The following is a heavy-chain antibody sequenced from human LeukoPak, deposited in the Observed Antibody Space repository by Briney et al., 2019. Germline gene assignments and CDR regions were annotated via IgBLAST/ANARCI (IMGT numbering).Heavy chain of an antibody. CDR3: ARYLRKLYGRGGDYYFYMDV. D-gene: IGHD4-17*01. CDR2: INWNGSGA. V-gene: IGHV3-20*04. Sequence: ETLSLTCSVSGYSISSDYYWGWIRQPPGKGLEWVSGINWNGSGAGYADSVKGRFTISRDNAKNSLYLQMNSLKAEDTALFYCARYLRKLYGRGGDYYFYMDVWGKGTTVTVSS. J-gene: IGHJ6*03. CDR1: GYSISSDYY.